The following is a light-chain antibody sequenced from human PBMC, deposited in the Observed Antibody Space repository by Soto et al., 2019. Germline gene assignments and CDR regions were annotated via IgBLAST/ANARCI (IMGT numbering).Light chain of an antibody. V-gene: IGKV3-15*01. CDR2: GAS. Sequence: EIVMTQSPATLSVSPVGRATLSCRASQTISGTLAWYQQKPGQAPRLLIHGASTRAPGFPARFSGSGSGTDFTLTISSLQSEDFAVYYCQQYDNWPWTCGQGTKGDIK. CDR1: QTISGT. J-gene: IGKJ1*01. CDR3: QQYDNWPWT.